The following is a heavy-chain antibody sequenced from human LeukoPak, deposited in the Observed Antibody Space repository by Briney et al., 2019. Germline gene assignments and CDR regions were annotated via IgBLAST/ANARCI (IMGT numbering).Heavy chain of an antibody. Sequence: GASVKVSCKASGYTFTNYAMHWVRQAPGQRLEWMSWINAGNGNTKYSEKFQGRVTISRDTTASTAYMELSSLRSEDTAVYYCARDLSSGWSFDYWGQGTLVTVSS. CDR1: GYTFTNYA. V-gene: IGHV1-3*01. CDR3: ARDLSSGWSFDY. J-gene: IGHJ4*02. D-gene: IGHD6-19*01. CDR2: INAGNGNT.